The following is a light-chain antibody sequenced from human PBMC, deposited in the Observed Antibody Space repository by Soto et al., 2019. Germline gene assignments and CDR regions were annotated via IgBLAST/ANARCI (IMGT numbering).Light chain of an antibody. CDR1: QDIRSW. V-gene: IGKV1-12*01. CDR2: GAS. CDR3: QQTNSFPHT. J-gene: IGKJ2*01. Sequence: DIQMTQSPSSVSASVGDRVTITCRASQDIRSWLAWYQQKAGKAPELLIYGASNLQSGVPSRFSGSGSGTDFTLTISSLQPEDFATYYCQQTNSFPHTFCQGTKLEFK.